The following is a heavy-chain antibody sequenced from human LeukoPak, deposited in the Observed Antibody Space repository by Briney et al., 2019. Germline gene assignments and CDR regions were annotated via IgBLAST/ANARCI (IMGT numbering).Heavy chain of an antibody. Sequence: GGSLRLSCAASGFTFSDYWMSWVRQAPGKGLEWVANINPPGVEKSYVGSVKGRLTISRDNAKNSLYLEMNSLRDEDSAEYYCGRWGVEAGIDDWGQGTLVTVSS. CDR1: GFTFSDYW. CDR3: GRWGVEAGIDD. CDR2: INPPGVEK. J-gene: IGHJ4*02. V-gene: IGHV3-7*01. D-gene: IGHD3-10*01.